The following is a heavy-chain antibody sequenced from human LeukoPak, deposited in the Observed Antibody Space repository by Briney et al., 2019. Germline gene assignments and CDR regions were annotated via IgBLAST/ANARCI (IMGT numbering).Heavy chain of an antibody. D-gene: IGHD3-10*01. CDR1: GYTLIDLS. CDR2: FDPEDGDT. CDR3: ATECGLVRGVTSDF. J-gene: IGHJ4*02. Sequence: ASGKVSCKVSGYTLIDLSMHWVRQAPGKGVEGMGSFDPEDGDTIYAQKFQGRGTMTEDTTTDTVYMELSNLRSEDTAVYYCATECGLVRGVTSDFWGQGMLVTVSS. V-gene: IGHV1-24*01.